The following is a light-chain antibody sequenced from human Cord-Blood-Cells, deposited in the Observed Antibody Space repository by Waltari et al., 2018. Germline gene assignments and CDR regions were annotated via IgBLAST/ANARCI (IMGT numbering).Light chain of an antibody. CDR1: QSISSW. Sequence: IQMTQSPSTLSAYVGGRVNITCRASQSISSWLAWYQQKPGKAPKLLIYDASSLESGVPSRFSGSGSWTEFTLTISSLQPDDFATYYCQQYNSYSTFGQGTKVEIK. V-gene: IGKV1-5*01. CDR2: DAS. J-gene: IGKJ1*01. CDR3: QQYNSYST.